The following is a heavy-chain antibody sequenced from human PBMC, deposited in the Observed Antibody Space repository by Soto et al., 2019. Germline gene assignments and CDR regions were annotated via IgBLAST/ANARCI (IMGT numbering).Heavy chain of an antibody. V-gene: IGHV3-30*18. CDR2: ISYDGSNK. Sequence: GGSLRLSCAASGFTFSSSGMHWVRQAPGKGLEWVAVISYDGSNKYYADSVKGRFTTSRDNSKNTLYLQMNSLRAEDTAVYYCAKVSALLWFGEAYYGMDVWGQGTTVTVSS. CDR1: GFTFSSSG. J-gene: IGHJ6*02. CDR3: AKVSALLWFGEAYYGMDV. D-gene: IGHD3-10*01.